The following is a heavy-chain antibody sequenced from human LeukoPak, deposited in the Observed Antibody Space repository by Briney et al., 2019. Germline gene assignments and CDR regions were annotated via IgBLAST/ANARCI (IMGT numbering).Heavy chain of an antibody. Sequence: ASVKVSCKASGYTFTSYDINWVRHATGQGLEWMGWMSPNSGDTGYAQKFQGRVTMTRDTSISTAFMELTSLRSEDTAVYYCARQYCSSTSCYSNYYYGMDVWGQGTTVTVSS. CDR2: MSPNSGDT. CDR3: ARQYCSSTSCYSNYYYGMDV. CDR1: GYTFTSYD. J-gene: IGHJ6*02. D-gene: IGHD2-2*02. V-gene: IGHV1-8*01.